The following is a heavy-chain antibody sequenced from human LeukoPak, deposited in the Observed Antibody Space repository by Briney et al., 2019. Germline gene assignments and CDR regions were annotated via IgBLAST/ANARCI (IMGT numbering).Heavy chain of an antibody. CDR1: GFTVSSNY. CDR2: IYSGGST. V-gene: IGHV3-53*01. J-gene: IGHJ4*02. Sequence: GGSLRLSCAASGFTVSSNYMSWVRQAPGKGLEWVSVIYSGGSTYYADSVKGRFTISRDNSKNTLYLQMNSLRAEDTAVYYCARANDFWSGSYYFDYWGQGTLVTVSS. D-gene: IGHD3-3*01. CDR3: ARANDFWSGSYYFDY.